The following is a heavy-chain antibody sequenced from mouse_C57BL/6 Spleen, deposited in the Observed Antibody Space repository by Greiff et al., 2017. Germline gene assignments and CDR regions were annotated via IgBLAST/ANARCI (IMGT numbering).Heavy chain of an antibody. CDR3: ARGFITTVVADWYFDV. J-gene: IGHJ1*03. CDR2: ISDGGSYT. D-gene: IGHD1-1*01. V-gene: IGHV5-4*03. Sequence: DVKLVESGGGLVKPGGSLKLSCAASGFTFSSYAMSWVRQTPEKRLEWVATISDGGSYTYYPDNVKGRFTISRDNAKNNLYLQMSHLKSEDTAMYYCARGFITTVVADWYFDVWGTGTTVTVSS. CDR1: GFTFSSYA.